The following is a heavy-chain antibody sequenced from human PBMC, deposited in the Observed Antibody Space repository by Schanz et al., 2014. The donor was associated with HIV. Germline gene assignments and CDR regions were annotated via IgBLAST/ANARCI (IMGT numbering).Heavy chain of an antibody. CDR3: ARDWSYDPYYYYGMDV. V-gene: IGHV3-74*01. CDR2: INSDGSST. J-gene: IGHJ6*02. D-gene: IGHD5-12*01. Sequence: VHLVESGGGVVQPGRSLRLSCAASGSTFSSYWMHWVRQAPGKGLVWVSRINSDGSSTNYADSVKGRFTISRDNAENSLYLQMHSLRAEDTAVYYCARDWSYDPYYYYGMDVWGQGTTVTVSS. CDR1: GSTFSSYW.